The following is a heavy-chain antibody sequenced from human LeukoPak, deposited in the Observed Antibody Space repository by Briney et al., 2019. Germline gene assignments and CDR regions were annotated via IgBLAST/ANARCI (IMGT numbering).Heavy chain of an antibody. CDR1: GFTSSSYW. CDR2: IKQDGREK. D-gene: IGHD1-26*01. CDR3: ATSRSTSGQYGNAFDI. J-gene: IGHJ3*02. Sequence: GGSLRLSCAASGFTSSSYWMSWVRQAPGKGLEWVANIKQDGREKSYVDSVKGRFTISRDNAKNSLYLQMNSLRAEDTAVYYCATSRSTSGQYGNAFDIWGQGTMVTVSS. V-gene: IGHV3-7*01.